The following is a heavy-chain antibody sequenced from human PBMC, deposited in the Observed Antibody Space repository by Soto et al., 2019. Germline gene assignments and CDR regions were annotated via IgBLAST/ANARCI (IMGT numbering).Heavy chain of an antibody. CDR1: GFTFSSYA. V-gene: IGHV3-30-3*01. D-gene: IGHD6-19*01. J-gene: IGHJ3*01. Sequence: QVQLVESGGGVVQPGRSLRLSCAASGFTFSSYAMHWVRQAPGKGLEWVAVISYDGSNKYYADSVKGRFTISRDNSKNTLYLQMNSLRAEDTAVYYCARDPGWYQAFDLWGQGTMVTVSS. CDR3: ARDPGWYQAFDL. CDR2: ISYDGSNK.